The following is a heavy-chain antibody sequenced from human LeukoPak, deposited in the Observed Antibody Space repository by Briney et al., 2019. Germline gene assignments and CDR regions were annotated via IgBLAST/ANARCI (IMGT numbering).Heavy chain of an antibody. J-gene: IGHJ5*02. V-gene: IGHV1-46*01. CDR1: GYTFTSYY. Sequence: GASVKVSCKASGYTFTSYYMHWVRQAPGQGLEWMGIINPSGGSTSYSQKFQGRVTMTTDTSTSTAYMELRSLRSDDTAVYYCARGRLKVYAIEGNWFDPWGQGTLVTVSS. CDR2: INPSGGST. D-gene: IGHD2-8*01. CDR3: ARGRLKVYAIEGNWFDP.